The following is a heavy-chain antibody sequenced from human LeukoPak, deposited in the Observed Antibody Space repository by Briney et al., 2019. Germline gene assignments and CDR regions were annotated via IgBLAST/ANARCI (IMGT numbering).Heavy chain of an antibody. CDR2: ISYDGSNK. CDR3: AKDGTTISLDY. CDR1: GFTFSSYG. J-gene: IGHJ4*02. D-gene: IGHD4-11*01. V-gene: IGHV3-30*18. Sequence: PGGSLRLSCAASGFTFSSYGMHWVRQAPGKGLEWVAVISYDGSNKYYADSVKGRFTISRDNSKNTLCLQMNSLRAEDTAVYYCAKDGTTISLDYWGQGTLVTVSS.